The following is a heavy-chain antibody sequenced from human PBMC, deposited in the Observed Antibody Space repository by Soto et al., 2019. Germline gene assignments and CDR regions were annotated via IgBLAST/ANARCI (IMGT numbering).Heavy chain of an antibody. V-gene: IGHV4-34*01. Sequence: QVQLQQWGAGLLKPSETLSLTCAVYGGSFSGYYWNWIRQPPGKGLEWIGEINHSGSTNYNPSLKSRVPISVDTSKNQFSLKLSSVTAADTAVYYCARGGITMVRGRHWFDPWGQGTLVTVSS. CDR2: INHSGST. J-gene: IGHJ5*02. CDR3: ARGGITMVRGRHWFDP. CDR1: GGSFSGYY. D-gene: IGHD3-10*01.